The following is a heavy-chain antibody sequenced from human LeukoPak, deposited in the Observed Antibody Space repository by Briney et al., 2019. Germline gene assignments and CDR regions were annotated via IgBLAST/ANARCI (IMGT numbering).Heavy chain of an antibody. CDR2: ICHSGST. J-gene: IGHJ4*02. V-gene: IGHV4-59*08. CDR3: ASGGSIAVAGLFDY. CDR1: GGSISSYY. Sequence: PSETLSLTCGVSGGSISSYYWSWIRQPPGKGLEWIGSICHSGSTYYNPSLKSRVTISVDTSKNQFSLKLSSVTAADTAVYYCASGGSIAVAGLFDYWGQGTLVTVSS. D-gene: IGHD6-19*01.